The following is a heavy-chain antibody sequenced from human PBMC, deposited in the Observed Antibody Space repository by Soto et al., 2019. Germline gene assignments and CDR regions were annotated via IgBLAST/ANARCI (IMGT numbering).Heavy chain of an antibody. Sequence: SVKVSCKASGGTFSSYAISWVRQAPGQGLEWMGGIIPIFGTANYAQKFQGRVTITADESTSTAYMELSSLRSEDTAVYYCARVGEYYYGMDVWGQGTTVTAP. CDR1: GGTFSSYA. V-gene: IGHV1-69*13. CDR2: IIPIFGTA. CDR3: ARVGEYYYGMDV. J-gene: IGHJ6*02.